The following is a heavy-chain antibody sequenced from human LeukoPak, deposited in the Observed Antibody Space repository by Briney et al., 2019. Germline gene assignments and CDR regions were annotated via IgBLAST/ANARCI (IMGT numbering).Heavy chain of an antibody. CDR2: IYPGDSDS. CDR3: ARLPVSSGYYYVDY. Sequence: GESLKISCKGSGSSFTSYWIGWVRQMPGKGLEWMGIIYPGDSDSRYSPSFQGQVSISADKSISTAYLQWSSLKASDTAMYYCARLPVSSGYYYVDYWGQGTLVTVCS. CDR1: GSSFTSYW. D-gene: IGHD3-22*01. J-gene: IGHJ4*02. V-gene: IGHV5-51*01.